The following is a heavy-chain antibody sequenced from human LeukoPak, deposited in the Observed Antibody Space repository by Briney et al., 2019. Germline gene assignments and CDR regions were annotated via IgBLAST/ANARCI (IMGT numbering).Heavy chain of an antibody. V-gene: IGHV1-2*02. CDR3: AREEITGTKRNNWFDP. CDR1: GYTFTSYY. Sequence: ASVKVSCKASGYTFTSYYMHWVRQAPGQGLEWMGWINPNSGGTNYAQKFQGRVTMTRDTSISTAYMELSRLRSDDTAVYYCAREEITGTKRNNWFDPWGQGTLVTVSS. D-gene: IGHD1-7*01. J-gene: IGHJ5*02. CDR2: INPNSGGT.